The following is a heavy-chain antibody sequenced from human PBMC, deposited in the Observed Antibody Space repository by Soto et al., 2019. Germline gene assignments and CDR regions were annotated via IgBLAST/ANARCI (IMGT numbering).Heavy chain of an antibody. CDR2: ISDSGATI. Sequence: GGSLRLSCAASGFTFRTYGMNWVRQAPGKGLEWVSYISDSGATIYYADSVRDRFTTSRDNGKNSLYLQMNNLRADDTAVYYCARDYSASSAGMDVWGQGTTVTVSS. CDR1: GFTFRTYG. V-gene: IGHV3-48*03. D-gene: IGHD6-6*01. CDR3: ARDYSASSAGMDV. J-gene: IGHJ6*02.